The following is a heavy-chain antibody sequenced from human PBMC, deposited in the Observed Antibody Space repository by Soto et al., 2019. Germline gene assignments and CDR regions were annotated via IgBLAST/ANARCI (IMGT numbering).Heavy chain of an antibody. CDR3: AREWSVANPGY. CDR2: ISYDGSNK. J-gene: IGHJ4*02. Sequence: PGGSLRLSCAASGFTFSSYGMHWVRQAPGKGLEWVAVISYDGSNKYYADSVKGRFTISRDNSKNTLYLQVNSLRPEDTAVYYCAREWSVANPGYWGQGTQVTVSS. D-gene: IGHD5-12*01. CDR1: GFTFSSYG. V-gene: IGHV3-30*03.